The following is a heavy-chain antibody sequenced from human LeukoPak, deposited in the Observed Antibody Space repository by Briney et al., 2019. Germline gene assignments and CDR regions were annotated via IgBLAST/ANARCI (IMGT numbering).Heavy chain of an antibody. CDR3: ARYSGSHYAFDI. Sequence: PSETLSLTCTVSGGAISSSSYYWGWIRQAPGKGLEWIGNIYYSGNTFDNSSLKSRVTISVDTSKNQFSLKLSSVTAADTAVYYCARYSGSHYAFDIWSQGTMVTISS. V-gene: IGHV4-39*01. CDR2: IYYSGNT. D-gene: IGHD1-26*01. J-gene: IGHJ3*02. CDR1: GGAISSSSYY.